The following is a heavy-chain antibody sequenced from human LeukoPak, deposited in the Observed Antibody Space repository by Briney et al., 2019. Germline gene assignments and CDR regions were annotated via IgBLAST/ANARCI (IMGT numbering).Heavy chain of an antibody. CDR3: ARMGQYYDVLTGKYSFDY. CDR1: GYSFTNYY. J-gene: IGHJ4*02. Sequence: GESLKISCKASGYSFTNYYIAWVRQMPGKGLEWMGSFYPGDSDTRYSPSFHGQVTISADKSIDTAFLQWSGLKASDTAMYYCARMGQYYDVLTGKYSFDYWGQGTLVTVSS. V-gene: IGHV5-51*01. D-gene: IGHD3-9*01. CDR2: FYPGDSDT.